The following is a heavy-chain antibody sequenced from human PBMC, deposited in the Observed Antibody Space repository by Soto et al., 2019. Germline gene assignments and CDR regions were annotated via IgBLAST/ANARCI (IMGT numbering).Heavy chain of an antibody. CDR3: AKLGLGYCSSTSCSDY. Sequence: QVQLVESGGGVVQPGRSLRLSCSASGFTFSSYGMHWVRQAPGQGLEWVAVISYDGSNKYYADSVKGRFTISRDNSKNTLYLQMNSLRAEDTAVYYCAKLGLGYCSSTSCSDYWGQGTLVTVSS. D-gene: IGHD2-2*01. CDR1: GFTFSSYG. CDR2: ISYDGSNK. J-gene: IGHJ4*02. V-gene: IGHV3-30*18.